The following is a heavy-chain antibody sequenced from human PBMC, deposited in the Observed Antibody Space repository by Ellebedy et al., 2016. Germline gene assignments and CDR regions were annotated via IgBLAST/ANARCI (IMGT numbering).Heavy chain of an antibody. CDR1: GFTFDDYA. V-gene: IGHV3-9*01. D-gene: IGHD3-3*01. CDR2: ITWNSDRV. J-gene: IGHJ4*02. Sequence: GGSLRLXXAASGFTFDDYAMHWVRQPPGKGLEWVSGITWNSDRVDYGDSVKGRFTISRDNTKKSLFLQMNSLRPADTALYYCAKDLEGGLEWSQSAFDYWGQGTLVTVSS. CDR3: AKDLEGGLEWSQSAFDY.